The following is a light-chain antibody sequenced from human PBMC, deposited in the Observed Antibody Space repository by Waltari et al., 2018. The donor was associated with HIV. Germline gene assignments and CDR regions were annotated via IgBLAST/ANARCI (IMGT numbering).Light chain of an antibody. CDR3: QQYNNWPPWT. CDR2: GAS. V-gene: IGKV3-15*01. Sequence: EIVMTQSPATLSVSPGERANLSCRASQSVRNNLAWSQQKPGQAPRLLIYGASTRATGIPARFSCSGSGTEFTLTISSLQSEDFAVYYCQQYNNWPPWTFGQGTKVEIK. CDR1: QSVRNN. J-gene: IGKJ1*01.